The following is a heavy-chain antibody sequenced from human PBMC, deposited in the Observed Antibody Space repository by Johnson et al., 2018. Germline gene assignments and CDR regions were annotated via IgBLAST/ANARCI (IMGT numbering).Heavy chain of an antibody. D-gene: IGHD6-19*01. J-gene: IGHJ5*02. Sequence: VQLVQSGGGLVQPGRFLRLSCAASGFTFDDYAMHWVRQAPGTGLEWVSGISWNSGTIAYADSVKGRFTISRENAKNSLSLQMNSLRAEDTALYYCAKASSGWYSAFDPWGQGTLVTVSS. CDR3: AKASSGWYSAFDP. V-gene: IGHV3-9*01. CDR1: GFTFDDYA. CDR2: ISWNSGTI.